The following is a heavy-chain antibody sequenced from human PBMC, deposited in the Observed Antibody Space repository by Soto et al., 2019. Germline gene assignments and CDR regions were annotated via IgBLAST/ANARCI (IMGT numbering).Heavy chain of an antibody. Sequence: ASVKVSCKASGYTFTSYGISWVRQAPGQGLEWMGWISAYNGNTNYAQKLQGRVTMTTDTSTSTAYMELRSLRSDDTALYYCARPRGYYGSGSYPYYLDYWGQGTLVTVSS. CDR2: ISAYNGNT. CDR1: GYTFTSYG. V-gene: IGHV1-18*01. D-gene: IGHD3-10*01. J-gene: IGHJ4*02. CDR3: ARPRGYYGSGSYPYYLDY.